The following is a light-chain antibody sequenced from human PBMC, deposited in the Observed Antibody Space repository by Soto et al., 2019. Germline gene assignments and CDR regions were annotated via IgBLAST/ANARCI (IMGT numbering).Light chain of an antibody. Sequence: DTQMTNSPSTLSSPIKNRVTITCRASQGISSYLAWYQQKPGTAPKVLIYHASNLQSGVPSRFSGSGSGTEFTLSISRLEADDFASNYCQEYNRYSFGQGTKVDIK. J-gene: IGKJ1*01. CDR3: QEYNRYS. V-gene: IGKV1-5*01. CDR2: HAS. CDR1: QGISSY.